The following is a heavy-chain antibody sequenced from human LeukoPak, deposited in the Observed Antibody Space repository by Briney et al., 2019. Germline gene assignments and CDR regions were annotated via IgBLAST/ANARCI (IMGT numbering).Heavy chain of an antibody. CDR1: GGSISGYY. J-gene: IGHJ4*02. CDR3: ARHRSSVLRYFDWYFDY. CDR2: IHNSGST. V-gene: IGHV4-4*07. D-gene: IGHD3-9*01. Sequence: SETLSLTCTVSGGSISGYYWSWIRQPAGKGLEWIGRIHNSGSTNYNPSLKSRVTISVDTSKNQFSLKLSSVTAADTAVYYCARHRSSVLRYFDWYFDYWGQGTLVTVSS.